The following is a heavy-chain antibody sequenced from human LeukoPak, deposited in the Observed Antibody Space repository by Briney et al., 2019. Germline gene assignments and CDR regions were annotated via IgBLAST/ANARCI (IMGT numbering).Heavy chain of an antibody. CDR1: GGTFSSYA. CDR3: ATSYYYDSSGPTGFDY. J-gene: IGHJ4*02. D-gene: IGHD3-22*01. CDR2: IIPILGIA. Sequence: SVKVSCKASGGTFSSYAISWVRQAPGQGLEWMGRIIPILGIANYAQKFQGRVTITADKSTSTAYMELSSLRSEDTAVYYCATSYYYDSSGPTGFDYWGQGTLVIVSS. V-gene: IGHV1-69*04.